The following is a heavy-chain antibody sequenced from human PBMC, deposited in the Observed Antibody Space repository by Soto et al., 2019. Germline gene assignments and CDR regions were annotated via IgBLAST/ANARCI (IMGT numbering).Heavy chain of an antibody. D-gene: IGHD1-26*01. CDR3: ARPYSETYWAAFDV. CDR2: IYYSGSS. CDR1: GGSISSYY. V-gene: IGHV4-59*01. J-gene: IGHJ3*01. Sequence: SETLSLTCTVSGGSISSYYWSWIRQPPGKGLEWIGYIYYSGSSNCNPSLKRRVTISLDTSKNQFSLKLRSVTAADTAVYYCARPYSETYWAAFDVWGQGTMVTVSS.